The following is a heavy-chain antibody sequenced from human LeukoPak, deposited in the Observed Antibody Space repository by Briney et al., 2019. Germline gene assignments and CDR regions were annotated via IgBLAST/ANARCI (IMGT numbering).Heavy chain of an antibody. D-gene: IGHD3-22*01. J-gene: IGHJ4*02. CDR3: ATVVIDSSGFYSYFYN. Sequence: PSETLSLTCAAYGGSFSGYYWSWIRQPPGKGLEWIGEINHSGSTNYNPSLKSRVTISVDTSKNQFSLKLSSVTAADTAVYYCATVVIDSSGFYSYFYNWGQGTLVTVSS. CDR2: INHSGST. V-gene: IGHV4-34*01. CDR1: GGSFSGYY.